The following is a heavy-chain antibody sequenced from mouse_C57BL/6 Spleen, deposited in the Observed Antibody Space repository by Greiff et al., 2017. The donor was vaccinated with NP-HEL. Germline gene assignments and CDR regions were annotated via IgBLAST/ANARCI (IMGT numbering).Heavy chain of an antibody. Sequence: VQLKQSGPELVKPGDSVKISCKASGYSFTGYFMNWVMQSHGKSLEWIGRINPYNGDTFYNQKFKGKATLTGDKSSSTAHMELRSLTSEDSAVYYCARTPIYGNCSFDVWGTGTTVTVSS. J-gene: IGHJ1*03. CDR3: ARTPIYGNCSFDV. D-gene: IGHD2-1*01. CDR1: GYSFTGYF. CDR2: INPYNGDT. V-gene: IGHV1-20*01.